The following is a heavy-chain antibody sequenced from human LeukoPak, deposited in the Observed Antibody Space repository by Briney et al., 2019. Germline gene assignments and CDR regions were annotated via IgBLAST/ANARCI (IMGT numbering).Heavy chain of an antibody. D-gene: IGHD6-13*01. V-gene: IGHV3-33*01. Sequence: QTGRSLRLSCAASGFIFSNYGMHWVRQAPGKSLEWVAVIWNDGSETFHADSVKGRFRIARDNSKTTLYLQMNSLRAEDTAVYFCARDMGRAWYGPPDYWGQGTLVTVSS. CDR3: ARDMGRAWYGPPDY. J-gene: IGHJ4*02. CDR2: IWNDGSET. CDR1: GFIFSNYG.